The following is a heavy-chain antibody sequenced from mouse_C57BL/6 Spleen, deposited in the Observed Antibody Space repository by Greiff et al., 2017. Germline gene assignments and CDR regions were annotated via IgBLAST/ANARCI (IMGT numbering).Heavy chain of an antibody. D-gene: IGHD6-1*01. J-gene: IGHJ1*03. CDR2: IDPSDSYT. CDR1: GYTFTSYW. CDR3: ARSARGWYFDV. V-gene: IGHV1-69*01. Sequence: QVQLQQPGAELVMPGASVKLSCKASGYTFTSYWMHWVKQRPGQGLEWIGEIDPSDSYTNYNQKFKGKSTLTVDKSSSTAYMQLSSLTSEDSAVYYCARSARGWYFDVWSTGTTVTVSS.